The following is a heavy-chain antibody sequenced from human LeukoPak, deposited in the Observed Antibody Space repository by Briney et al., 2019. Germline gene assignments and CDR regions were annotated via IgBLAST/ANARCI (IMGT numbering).Heavy chain of an antibody. Sequence: PGGSLRLSCAASGFTFSSYWMSWVRQAPGKGLEWVANIKQDGSEKYYVDSVKGRFTISRDNAKNSLYLQMNSLRAEDTAVYYCAREEGFQQLVEGGAFDIWGQGTMVTVS. D-gene: IGHD6-6*01. J-gene: IGHJ3*02. CDR1: GFTFSSYW. CDR2: IKQDGSEK. V-gene: IGHV3-7*01. CDR3: AREEGFQQLVEGGAFDI.